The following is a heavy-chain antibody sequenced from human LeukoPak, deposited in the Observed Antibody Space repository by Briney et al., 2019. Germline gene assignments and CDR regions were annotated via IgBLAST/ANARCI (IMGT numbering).Heavy chain of an antibody. CDR1: GFTFSSYN. Sequence: GGSLRLSCAASGFTFSSYNMNWVRQAPGKGLEWVSFISTSSSYIYYADSVKGRFTISRDNAKNSLYLQMNSLRAEDTAVYYCARAADSSGYLLAYFDYWGQGTLVTVSS. CDR2: ISTSSSYI. CDR3: ARAADSSGYLLAYFDY. D-gene: IGHD3-22*01. J-gene: IGHJ4*02. V-gene: IGHV3-21*01.